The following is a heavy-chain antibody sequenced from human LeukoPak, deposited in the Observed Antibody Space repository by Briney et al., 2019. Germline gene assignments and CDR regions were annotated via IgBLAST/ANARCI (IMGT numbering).Heavy chain of an antibody. D-gene: IGHD1-26*01. Sequence: PSETLSLTCTVSGGSMRSYYWSWIRQPAGKGLEWIGRIYSSGSTNYNPSLKSRVTMSIDTSKNQFSLKLSSVTAADTAVYYCARAVSGTYSSFDYWDQGTLVTVSS. J-gene: IGHJ4*02. CDR2: IYSSGST. V-gene: IGHV4-4*07. CDR3: ARAVSGTYSSFDY. CDR1: GGSMRSYY.